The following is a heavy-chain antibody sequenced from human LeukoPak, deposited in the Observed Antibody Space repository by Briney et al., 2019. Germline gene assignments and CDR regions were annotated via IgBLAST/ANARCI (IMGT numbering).Heavy chain of an antibody. J-gene: IGHJ4*02. V-gene: IGHV3-30*18. CDR3: AKPLWFGELFGTFDY. CDR1: GFTFSSYG. D-gene: IGHD3-10*01. CDR2: ISYDGSNK. Sequence: GRSLRLSCAASGFTFSSYGMHWVRQAPGKGLEWVAVISYDGSNKYYADSVKGRFTISRDNSKNTLYLQMNSLGAEDTAVYYCAKPLWFGELFGTFDYWGQGTLVTVSS.